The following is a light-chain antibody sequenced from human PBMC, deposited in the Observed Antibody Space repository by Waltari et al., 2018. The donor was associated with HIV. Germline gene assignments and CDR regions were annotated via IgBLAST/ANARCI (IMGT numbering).Light chain of an antibody. CDR2: EVY. J-gene: IGLJ2*01. CDR3: SSYAGINTYVL. V-gene: IGLV2-8*01. CDR1: SSEVGGNNY. Sequence: QSALPQPPSASGSPGQSVPLSRHGPSSEVGGNNYVSWYQQYPGKAPRLMIYEVYKRPSGVPHRFSGSKSGNTASLTVSGLQAEDEANYYCSSYAGINTYVLFGGGTKLTVL.